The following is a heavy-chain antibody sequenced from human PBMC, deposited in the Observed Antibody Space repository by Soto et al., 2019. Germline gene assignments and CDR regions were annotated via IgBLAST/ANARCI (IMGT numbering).Heavy chain of an antibody. V-gene: IGHV4-34*01. CDR1: GGSFSGYY. CDR3: ARGHYYGSGSYWAYNWFDP. J-gene: IGHJ5*02. Sequence: PSETLSLTCAVYGGSFSGYYWSWIRQPPGRGLEWIGEINHSGSTNYNPSLKSRVTISVDTSKNQFSLKLSSVTAADTAVYYCARGHYYGSGSYWAYNWFDPWGQGTLVTVSS. D-gene: IGHD3-10*01. CDR2: INHSGST.